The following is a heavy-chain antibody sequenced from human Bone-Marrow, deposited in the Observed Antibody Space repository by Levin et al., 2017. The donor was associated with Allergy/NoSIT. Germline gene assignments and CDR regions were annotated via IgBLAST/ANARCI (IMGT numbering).Heavy chain of an antibody. Sequence: GGSLRLSCAVSGFNIRIYSLNWVRQTPGRGLEWVASVSMSSVYKYYADSVKGRFTISRDDDNDALYLQMNSLRVDDTAVYYCAREGRLAATGSGYWGQGTLVTVSS. V-gene: IGHV3-21*01. J-gene: IGHJ4*02. D-gene: IGHD3-10*01. CDR3: AREGRLAATGSGY. CDR1: GFNIRIYS. CDR2: VSMSSVYK.